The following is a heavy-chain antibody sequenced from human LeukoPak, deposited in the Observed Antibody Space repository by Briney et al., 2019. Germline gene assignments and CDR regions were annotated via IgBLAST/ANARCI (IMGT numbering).Heavy chain of an antibody. CDR1: GFTFSSYA. CDR3: TRGINTYYYYYMDV. Sequence: PGGSLRLSCAASGFTFSSYAMHWVRQAPGKGLEWVAVISYDGSNKYYADSVKGRFTISRDNSKNTLYLQINSMRAEDTVVYYCTRGINTYYYYYMDVWGKGTTVTVSS. J-gene: IGHJ6*03. CDR2: ISYDGSNK. V-gene: IGHV3-30*04.